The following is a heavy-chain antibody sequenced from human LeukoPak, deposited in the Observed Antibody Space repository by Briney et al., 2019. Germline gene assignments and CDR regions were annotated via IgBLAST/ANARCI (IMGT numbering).Heavy chain of an antibody. Sequence: GGSLRLSWAASGFTFSTYGMHWVRQAPGKGLEWVTVISYDGSDKYYADSVKGRFTISRDNSRNTLYLQMNSLRVEDTAVYYCATELGTFALDYWGQGTLVTVSS. CDR2: ISYDGSDK. D-gene: IGHD3-16*01. CDR3: ATELGTFALDY. CDR1: GFTFSTYG. V-gene: IGHV3-30*03. J-gene: IGHJ4*02.